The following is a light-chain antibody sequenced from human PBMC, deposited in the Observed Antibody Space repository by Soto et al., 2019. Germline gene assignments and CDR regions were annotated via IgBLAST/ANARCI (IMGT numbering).Light chain of an antibody. V-gene: IGLV2-23*01. Sequence: QSALTQPASVSGSPGQSITISCTGTSSDVGGYNLVSWYQQHPGKTPKLMIYEGSKRPSGVSNRFSGSESGNTASLTISGLQAEDDADYYCCSYAGSSTLLFGGGTKLTVL. CDR3: CSYAGSSTLL. CDR2: EGS. J-gene: IGLJ2*01. CDR1: SSDVGGYNL.